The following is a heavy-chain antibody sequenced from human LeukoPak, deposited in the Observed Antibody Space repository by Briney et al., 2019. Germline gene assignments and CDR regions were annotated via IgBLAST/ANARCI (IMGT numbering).Heavy chain of an antibody. Sequence: QPGGSLRLSCAASGFTFSSYAMSWVRQAPGKGLEWVSAISGSGGSTYYADSVKGRFTISRDNSKNTLYLQMNSLRAEDTAVYYCARDLTIFGVVIIQAFDIWGQGTMVTVSS. CDR2: ISGSGGST. CDR1: GFTFSSYA. J-gene: IGHJ3*02. CDR3: ARDLTIFGVVIIQAFDI. D-gene: IGHD3-3*01. V-gene: IGHV3-23*01.